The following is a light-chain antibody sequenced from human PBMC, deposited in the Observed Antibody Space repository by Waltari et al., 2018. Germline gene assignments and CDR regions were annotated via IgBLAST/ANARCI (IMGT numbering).Light chain of an antibody. CDR3: CSYAGSNTVL. Sequence: QSALTQPASVSGSPEQSITIPCTGTSRDVGSYNLVSWYQQHPGKAPKLMISEVNERPSGVSIRFSGSKSGNTASLTISGLQAEDEADYYCCSYAGSNTVLFGGGTKLTVL. V-gene: IGLV2-23*02. J-gene: IGLJ2*01. CDR2: EVN. CDR1: SRDVGSYNL.